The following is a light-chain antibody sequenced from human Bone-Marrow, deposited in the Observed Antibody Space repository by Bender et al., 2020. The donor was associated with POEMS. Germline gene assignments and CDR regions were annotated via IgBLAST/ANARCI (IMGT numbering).Light chain of an antibody. CDR2: EVN. Sequence: QSALTQPASVSGSPGQSITISCTGTSSDVGNYNLVSWYQQHPGKAPKFMIYEVNKRPSGVSNGFSGSKSGNTASLTISGLQPEDEADYYCCSYAGSSTWVFGGGTKLTVL. J-gene: IGLJ3*02. CDR3: CSYAGSSTWV. CDR1: SSDVGNYNL. V-gene: IGLV2-23*02.